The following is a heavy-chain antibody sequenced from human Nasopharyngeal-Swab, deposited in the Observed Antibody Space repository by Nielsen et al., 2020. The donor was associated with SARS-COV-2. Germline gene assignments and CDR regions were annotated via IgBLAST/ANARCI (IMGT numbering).Heavy chain of an antibody. D-gene: IGHD3-10*01. J-gene: IGHJ6*03. CDR3: ARYGAGGSRITMVRGYMDV. V-gene: IGHV4-61*01. Sequence: SETLSLTCTVSGGSVSSGSYYWSWIRQPPGKGLEWIGYIYYSGSTNYNPSLKSRVTISVDTSKNQFSLKLSSVTAADTAVYYCARYGAGGSRITMVRGYMDVWGKGTTVTVSS. CDR1: GGSVSSGSYY. CDR2: IYYSGST.